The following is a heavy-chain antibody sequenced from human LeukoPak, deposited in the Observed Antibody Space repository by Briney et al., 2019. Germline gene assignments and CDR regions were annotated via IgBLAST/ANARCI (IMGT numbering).Heavy chain of an antibody. CDR1: GYSFTGYY. Sequence: ASVKVACKASGYSFTGYYMHWVRQAPGQGLEWMGIINPSGGSTSYAQKFQGRVTMTTDTSTSTAYMELRSLRSDDTAVYYCARWDSSSWAGDVWGKGTTVTVSS. D-gene: IGHD6-13*01. V-gene: IGHV1-46*01. J-gene: IGHJ6*04. CDR2: INPSGGST. CDR3: ARWDSSSWAGDV.